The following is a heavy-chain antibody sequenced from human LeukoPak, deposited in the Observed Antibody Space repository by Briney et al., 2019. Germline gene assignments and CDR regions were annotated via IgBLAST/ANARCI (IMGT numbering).Heavy chain of an antibody. Sequence: GGSLRLSCAASGFTFSSYAMSWVRKAPGKGLEWVSAISGGGGSTYYADSVKGRFTISRDNSKNTLYLQMNSLRAEDTAVYYCAKDRASSGWYGAHDYWGQGTLVTVSS. V-gene: IGHV3-23*01. CDR2: ISGGGGST. D-gene: IGHD6-19*01. CDR3: AKDRASSGWYGAHDY. CDR1: GFTFSSYA. J-gene: IGHJ4*02.